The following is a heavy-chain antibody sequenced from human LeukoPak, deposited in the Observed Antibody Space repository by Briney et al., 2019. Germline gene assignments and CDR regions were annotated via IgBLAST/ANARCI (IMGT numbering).Heavy chain of an antibody. CDR1: GGSISSSSYY. CDR2: IYYSGST. V-gene: IGHV4-39*07. D-gene: IGHD6-13*01. CDR3: ARSTGIAAAGDAFDI. J-gene: IGHJ3*02. Sequence: SETLSLTCTVSGGSISSSSYYWGWIRQPPGKGLEWIGSIYYSGSTYYNPSLKSRVTISVDTSKNQFSLKLSSVTAADTAVYYCARSTGIAAAGDAFDIWGQGTMVTVSS.